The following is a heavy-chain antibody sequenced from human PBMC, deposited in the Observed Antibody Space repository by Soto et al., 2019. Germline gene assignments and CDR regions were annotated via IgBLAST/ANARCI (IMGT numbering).Heavy chain of an antibody. Sequence: QAQVVQSGAEVRKPGSSVKLSCKASEGTFNSYAIAWVRQAPGQGLEWMGGIIPYYNTLNYAQKFQDRVTITADDSTNTVYLELSSLRSDETAGYFCASGASRWYPYFFDSWAQGTLVTVSS. J-gene: IGHJ4*02. V-gene: IGHV1-69*01. CDR3: ASGASRWYPYFFDS. CDR2: IIPYYNTL. CDR1: EGTFNSYA. D-gene: IGHD6-13*01.